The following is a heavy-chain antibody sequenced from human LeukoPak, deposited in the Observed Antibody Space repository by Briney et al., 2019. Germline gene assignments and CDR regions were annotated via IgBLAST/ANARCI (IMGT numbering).Heavy chain of an antibody. CDR3: ARVIPAYDAFDM. CDR2: IYTSGST. CDR1: GDSLSSGSYY. Sequence: SQTLSLTCTVSGDSLSSGSYYWSWIRQPAGKGLEWIGRIYTSGSTNYNPSLKSRVTISVDTSKKQFSLKLNSVTAADTAVYYCARVIPAYDAFDMWGQGTMVTVPS. D-gene: IGHD2-2*01. V-gene: IGHV4-61*02. J-gene: IGHJ3*02.